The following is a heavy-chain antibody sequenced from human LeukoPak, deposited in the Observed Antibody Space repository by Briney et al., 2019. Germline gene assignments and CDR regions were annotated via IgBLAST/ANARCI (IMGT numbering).Heavy chain of an antibody. J-gene: IGHJ5*02. V-gene: IGHV4-59*05. CDR3: ARRERFACWFDP. D-gene: IGHD3-10*01. CDR1: GGSINSYY. CDR2: IYYSGST. Sequence: SETLSLTCTVSGGSINSYYWSWIRQPPGKGLEWIGSIYYSGSTYYNPSLKSRVTISVDTSKNQFSLKLSSVTAADTAVYYCARRERFACWFDPWGQGTLVTVSS.